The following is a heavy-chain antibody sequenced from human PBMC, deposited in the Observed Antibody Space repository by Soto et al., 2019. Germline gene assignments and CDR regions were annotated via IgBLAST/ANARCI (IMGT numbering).Heavy chain of an antibody. CDR2: ISGSGGVT. CDR1: GFTFKNYD. Sequence: EVELLESGGGLVQPGGSLRLSCVASGFTFKNYDMRWIRQAPGKGLEWVSGISGSGGVTYYADSVKGRLTISGDNSKNTLYLQMNSLRAEDTAIYYCAKNRQFRSYYESAGHYDNWGQGTLVTVSS. D-gene: IGHD3-10*01. CDR3: AKNRQFRSYYESAGHYDN. V-gene: IGHV3-23*01. J-gene: IGHJ4*02.